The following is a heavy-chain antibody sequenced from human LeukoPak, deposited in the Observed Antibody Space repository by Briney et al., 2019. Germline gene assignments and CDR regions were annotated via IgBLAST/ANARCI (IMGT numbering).Heavy chain of an antibody. CDR3: ARDGYNKYSMDV. J-gene: IGHJ6*02. CDR2: ISYDGSNQ. V-gene: IGHV3-30-3*01. Sequence: GGSLRLSCAASGFTFSSYAMHWVRQAPGKGLEWVAVISYDGSNQYYADSVKGRFTISRDNSKNTLYLQMNSLRAEDTAVYYCARDGYNKYSMDVWGQGTTVTVSS. CDR1: GFTFSSYA.